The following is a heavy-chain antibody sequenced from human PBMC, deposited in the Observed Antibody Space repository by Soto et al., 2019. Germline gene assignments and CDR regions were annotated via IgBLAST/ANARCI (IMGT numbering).Heavy chain of an antibody. CDR2: IIPIFGTA. J-gene: IGHJ6*02. V-gene: IGHV1-69*13. CDR3: ASRRETSGDPTPNYYYGMDY. D-gene: IGHD1-26*01. Sequence: SVKLSCKDSGGTISSNAISWVRQAPEQGLEWMGGIIPIFGTANYAQKFQGRVTITADESTSTAYMELSSLRSEDTAVYYCASRRETSGDPTPNYYYGMDYWGQGTLVTVSS. CDR1: GGTISSNA.